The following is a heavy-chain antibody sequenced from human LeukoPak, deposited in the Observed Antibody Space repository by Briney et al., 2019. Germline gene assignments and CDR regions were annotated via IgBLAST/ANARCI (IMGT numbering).Heavy chain of an antibody. Sequence: GRSLRLSCAASGFTFSSYAMHWVRQAPGQGLEWVGVISYDGSNKYYADSVKGRFTISRDNSKNTLYPQMNSLRAEDTAVYYCASEGYDILTGNGYYFDYWGQGTLVTVSS. V-gene: IGHV3-30*04. CDR3: ASEGYDILTGNGYYFDY. CDR1: GFTFSSYA. D-gene: IGHD3-9*01. CDR2: ISYDGSNK. J-gene: IGHJ4*02.